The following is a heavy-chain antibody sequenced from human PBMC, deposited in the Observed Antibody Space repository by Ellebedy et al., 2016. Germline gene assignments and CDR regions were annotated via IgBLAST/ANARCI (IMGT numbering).Heavy chain of an antibody. V-gene: IGHV1-18*01. CDR1: GGTFSSYA. Sequence: ASVKVSCKASGGTFSSYAISWVRQAPGQGLEWMGWISAYNGNTNYAQKLQGRVTMTTDTSTSTAYMELRSLRSDDTAVYYCARGPEYYDSSGYYLNWGQGTLVTVSS. D-gene: IGHD3-22*01. J-gene: IGHJ4*02. CDR3: ARGPEYYDSSGYYLN. CDR2: ISAYNGNT.